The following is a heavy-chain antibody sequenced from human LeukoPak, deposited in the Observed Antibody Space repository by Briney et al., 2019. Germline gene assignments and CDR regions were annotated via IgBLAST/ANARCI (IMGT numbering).Heavy chain of an antibody. CDR1: GYTFTGYY. D-gene: IGHD3-10*01. Sequence: GASVKVSCKASGYTFTGYYMHWVRQAPGQGLEWMGCINPNSGGTNYGQKFQGRVTMTRDTSSSTAYMELSRLRSDDTAVYYCASSRESGSFDYGGQGTLVTVSS. V-gene: IGHV1-2*02. CDR3: ASSRESGSFDY. CDR2: INPNSGGT. J-gene: IGHJ4*02.